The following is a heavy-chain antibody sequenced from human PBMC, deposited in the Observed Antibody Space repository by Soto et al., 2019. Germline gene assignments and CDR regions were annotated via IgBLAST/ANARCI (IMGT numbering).Heavy chain of an antibody. J-gene: IGHJ6*03. CDR1: GYTFTSYY. D-gene: IGHD3-10*01. CDR3: ARGVITGYYYYYMDG. CDR2: INPSGGST. V-gene: IGHV1-46*03. Sequence: ASVKVSCKASGYTFTSYYMHWVRQAPGQGHEWMGIINPSGGSTSYAQKFQGRVTMTRDTSTSTVYMELSSLRSEDTAVYYCARGVITGYYYYYMDGWGKGTTVTVSS.